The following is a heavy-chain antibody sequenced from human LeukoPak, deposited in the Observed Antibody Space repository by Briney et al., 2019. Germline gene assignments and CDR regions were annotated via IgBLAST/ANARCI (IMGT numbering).Heavy chain of an antibody. CDR1: GYTFTSYD. CDR2: ISAYNGNT. CDR3: ARVYGRVPFDAFDI. V-gene: IGHV1-18*01. J-gene: IGHJ3*02. D-gene: IGHD3-10*02. Sequence: GASVRVSCKASGYTFTSYDINWVRRAPGQGLERMGWISAYNGNTNYAQKLQGRVTRTTDTSTSTAYMELRSLRSDDTALYYCARVYGRVPFDAFDIWGQGTTVTVSS.